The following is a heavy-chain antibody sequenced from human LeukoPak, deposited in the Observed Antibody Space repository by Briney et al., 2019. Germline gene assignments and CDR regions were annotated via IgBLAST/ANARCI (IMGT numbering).Heavy chain of an antibody. J-gene: IGHJ4*02. V-gene: IGHV3-23*01. CDR3: VKGAYDYIEMGYFDS. Sequence: GGSLRLSCAASGFTSTNYAMNWVRQAPGKGLERVSIVIGSSGSTDYADSVKGRFTISRDNSKNMVFLQMNSLRPEDTAIYYCVKGAYDYIEMGYFDSWGQGTLVIVSS. D-gene: IGHD5-12*01. CDR2: VIGSSGST. CDR1: GFTSTNYA.